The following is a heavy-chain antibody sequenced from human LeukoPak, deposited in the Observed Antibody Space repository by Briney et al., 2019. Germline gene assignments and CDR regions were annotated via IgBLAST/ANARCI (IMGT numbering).Heavy chain of an antibody. CDR1: GGTFSSYA. D-gene: IGHD3-9*01. V-gene: IGHV1-69*05. CDR3: FCFPAEDGIRYFDWAGAYFDY. CDR2: IIPIFGTA. Sequence: GASVKVSCKASGGTFSSYAISWVRQAPGQGLEWMGGIIPIFGTANYAQKFQGRVTITTDEYTSTAYLDLSSLGSEDTAVYYCFCFPAEDGIRYFDWAGAYFDYWGQGTLVTVSS. J-gene: IGHJ4*02.